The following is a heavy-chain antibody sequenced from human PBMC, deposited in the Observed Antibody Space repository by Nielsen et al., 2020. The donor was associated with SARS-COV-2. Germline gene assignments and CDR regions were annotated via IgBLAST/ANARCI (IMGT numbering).Heavy chain of an antibody. J-gene: IGHJ6*02. V-gene: IGHV4-59*06. Sequence: SEALSLTCTVSGGSISSYYWSWIRQHPGKGLEWIGYIYYSGSTYYNPSLKSRVTISVDTSKNQFSLKLSSVTAADTAVYYCARGDYLWFGESGGMDVWGQGTTVTVSS. CDR2: IYYSGST. CDR3: ARGDYLWFGESGGMDV. CDR1: GGSISSYY. D-gene: IGHD3-10*01.